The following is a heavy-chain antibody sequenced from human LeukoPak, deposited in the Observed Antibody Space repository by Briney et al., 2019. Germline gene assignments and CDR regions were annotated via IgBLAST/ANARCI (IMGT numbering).Heavy chain of an antibody. CDR2: ISPYNSKT. D-gene: IGHD1-26*01. Sequence: GASVKVSCKASGYTFTKYGINWVRQAPGQGLEWMGWISPYNSKTIYAENLQGRLSMTTDTSTSTAYMEMRSLGPDDTAVYYWARRYLDDPLNWFDSWGQGTLLTVSS. J-gene: IGHJ5*01. CDR1: GYTFTKYG. CDR3: ARRYLDDPLNWFDS. V-gene: IGHV1-18*01.